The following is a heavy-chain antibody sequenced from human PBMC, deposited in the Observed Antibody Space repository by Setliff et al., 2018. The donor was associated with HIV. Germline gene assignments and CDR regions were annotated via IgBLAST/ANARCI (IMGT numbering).Heavy chain of an antibody. CDR3: ARAGGFCNAANCLRSYDAFDI. CDR2: ISGFNGNT. J-gene: IGHJ3*02. Sequence: GASVKVSCKASGYTFTDYYMHWMRQAPGRGLEWMGWISGFNGNTNYAQIIQDRVTVTTDTSTSTAYMELRSLRSDDTAVYYCARAGGFCNAANCLRSYDAFDIWGQGTTVTVSS. D-gene: IGHD2-15*01. V-gene: IGHV1-18*04. CDR1: GYTFTDYY.